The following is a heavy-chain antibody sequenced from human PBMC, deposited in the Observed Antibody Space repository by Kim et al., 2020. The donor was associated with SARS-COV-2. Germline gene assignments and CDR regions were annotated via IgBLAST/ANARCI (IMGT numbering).Heavy chain of an antibody. CDR3: AKRQMGSPFDH. CDR1: GFTFTKYV. CDR2: IPGSGSRA. J-gene: IGHJ4*02. V-gene: IGHV3-23*01. D-gene: IGHD3-10*01. Sequence: GGSLRLSCAASGFTFTKYVMNWVRQSPGKGLEWVSAIPGSGSRAYYADSVKGRFTISRDNSKNTLYLEMNSLRVEDTAIYYCAKRQMGSPFDHWGQGTLV.